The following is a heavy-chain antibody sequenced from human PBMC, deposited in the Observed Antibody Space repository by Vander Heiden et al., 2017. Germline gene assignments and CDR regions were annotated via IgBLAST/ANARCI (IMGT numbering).Heavy chain of an antibody. D-gene: IGHD6-6*01. J-gene: IGHJ1*01. CDR3: AKDSGSSGAGYFQH. V-gene: IGHV3-9*01. CDR2: ISWNSGSI. Sequence: EGQLVESGGGLVQPGRSLRLSCAASGLTFDAYAMHWVRQAPGKGLEGVSGISWNSGSIGYADSVKGRFTISRDNAKNSLYLQMNSLRAEDTALYYCAKDSGSSGAGYFQHWGQGTLVTVSS. CDR1: GLTFDAYA.